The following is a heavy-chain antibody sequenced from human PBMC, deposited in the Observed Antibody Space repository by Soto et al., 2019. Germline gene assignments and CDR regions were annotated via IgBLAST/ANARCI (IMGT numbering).Heavy chain of an antibody. D-gene: IGHD3-3*01. CDR1: GYNIDNSS. V-gene: IGHV1-69*06. CDR2: IISAVGTP. CDR3: ERWWEDDAAGFYSMDV. J-gene: IGHJ6*02. Sequence: GASVKVSCKASGYNIDNSSMGWVRQAPGQRPEWIGGIISAVGTPKYAQKFQGRVTIFADKSTHTTYMEVRSLRSEDTGVYYCERWWEDDAAGFYSMDVWGQGTTVTVSS.